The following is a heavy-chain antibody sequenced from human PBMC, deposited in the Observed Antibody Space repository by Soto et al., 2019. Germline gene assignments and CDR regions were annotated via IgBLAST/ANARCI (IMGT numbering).Heavy chain of an antibody. V-gene: IGHV3-23*01. CDR1: EFKCIDHA. D-gene: IGHD3-3*02. J-gene: IGHJ3*02. CDR2: IGGDGSRP. Sequence: GSLRLPCAASEFKCIDHAMSWVLQAPGRGLEWVSAIGGDGSRPDYVDSVKGRFTVSRDNSRSTLYLQMDSLGAEDTAVYYCAKDSINRHGIYDPFDIWGQGTMVTVSS. CDR3: AKDSINRHGIYDPFDI.